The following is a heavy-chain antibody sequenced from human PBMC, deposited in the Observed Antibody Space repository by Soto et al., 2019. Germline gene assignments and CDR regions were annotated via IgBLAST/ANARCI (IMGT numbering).Heavy chain of an antibody. CDR3: ATSVEQWLVVY. V-gene: IGHV1-69*01. CDR2: IIPIFGTA. CDR1: GGTFSSYA. J-gene: IGHJ4*01. Sequence: QVQLVQSGAEVKKPGSSVKVSCKASGGTFSSYAISWVRQAPGQGLEWMGGIIPIFGTANYPQKLHGRVTITEDGSSSTAYMELSSLRSEDTAVEYCATSVEQWLVVYWGHGTLVTVSS. D-gene: IGHD6-19*01.